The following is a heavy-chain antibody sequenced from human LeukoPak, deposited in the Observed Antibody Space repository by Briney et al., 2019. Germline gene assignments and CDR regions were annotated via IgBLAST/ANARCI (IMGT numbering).Heavy chain of an antibody. CDR2: IKQDGSEK. Sequence: PGGSLRLSCAASGFTFSNYWMSWVRQAPGKGLEWVANIKQDGSEKYYVDSVKGRFTISRDNAKNSLYLQMNSLRAEDTAVYYCARFADYYYIDVWGKGTTFTVSS. CDR3: ARFADYYYIDV. J-gene: IGHJ6*03. CDR1: GFTFSNYW. V-gene: IGHV3-7*01.